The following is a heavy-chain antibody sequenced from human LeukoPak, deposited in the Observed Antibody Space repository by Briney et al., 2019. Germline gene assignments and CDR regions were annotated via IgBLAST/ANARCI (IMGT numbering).Heavy chain of an antibody. D-gene: IGHD2-15*01. CDR3: ARTYCSAGTGFGGFDY. Sequence: SETLSLTCTVSGDSISSGNHYWSRIRQPQGKGRVCLGYVHYSSTAYYNPSLGRLISVSVNTSKSQFSLKLSSVSAADTALYYCARTYCSAGTGFGGFDYWGQGTLVSVSS. V-gene: IGHV4-30-4*01. CDR1: GDSISSGNHY. J-gene: IGHJ4*02. CDR2: VHYSSTA.